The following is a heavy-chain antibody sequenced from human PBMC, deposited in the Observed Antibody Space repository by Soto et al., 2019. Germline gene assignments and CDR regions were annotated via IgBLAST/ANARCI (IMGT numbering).Heavy chain of an antibody. CDR3: ARGRNYYDSRWFDP. V-gene: IGHV4-34*01. J-gene: IGHJ5*02. CDR1: GGSFSGYY. Sequence: SETLSLTCAVYGGSFSGYYWSWIRQPPGKGLEWIGEINHSGSTNYNPSLKSRVTISVDTSKNQFSLKLSSVTAADTAVYYCARGRNYYDSRWFDPWGQGTLVTVSS. CDR2: INHSGST. D-gene: IGHD3-22*01.